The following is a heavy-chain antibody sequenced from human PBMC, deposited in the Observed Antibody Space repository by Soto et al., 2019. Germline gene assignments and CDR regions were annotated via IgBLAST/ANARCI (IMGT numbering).Heavy chain of an antibody. CDR3: ARARMVRGIIYYYGMDV. D-gene: IGHD3-10*01. CDR2: IYYSGST. V-gene: IGHV4-31*03. J-gene: IGHJ6*02. CDR1: GGSISSDGNY. Sequence: QVQLQESGPGLVKSSQTLSLTCTVSGGSISSDGNYWSWIRQHPGKGLEWIGYIYYSGSTYYTPPRKRRVTISVDTSKNQFSLKLNSVTAADTAVYYCARARMVRGIIYYYGMDVWGQGTTVTVPS.